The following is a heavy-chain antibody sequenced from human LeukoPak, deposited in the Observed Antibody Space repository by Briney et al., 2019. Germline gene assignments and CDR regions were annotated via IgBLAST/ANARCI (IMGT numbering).Heavy chain of an antibody. V-gene: IGHV3-7*01. CDR2: IKQDGSEK. J-gene: IGHJ4*02. D-gene: IGHD2-2*01. CDR1: GLTFSSYW. CDR3: AKGGGAYCSSTSCYHNYYFDY. Sequence: GGSLRLSCAASGLTFSSYWMSWVRQAPGKGLEWVANIKQDGSEKYYVDSVKGRFTISRDNSKNTLYLQMNSLRAEDTAVYYCAKGGGAYCSSTSCYHNYYFDYWGQGTLVTVSS.